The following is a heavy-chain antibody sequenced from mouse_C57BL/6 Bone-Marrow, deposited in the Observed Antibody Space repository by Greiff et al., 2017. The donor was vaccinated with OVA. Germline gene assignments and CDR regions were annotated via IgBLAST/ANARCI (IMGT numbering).Heavy chain of an antibody. Sequence: VQLKESGPGLVAPSQSLSITCTVSGFSFTSYGVDWVRQPPGKGLEWLGVIWGGGSTNYNSALMSRLSTSKDNSKGQVFLKMNSLQTDDTAMNYCAKRAFTTVVARNFDVWGTGTTVTVSS. V-gene: IGHV2-9*01. D-gene: IGHD1-1*01. CDR3: AKRAFTTVVARNFDV. J-gene: IGHJ1*03. CDR1: GFSFTSYG. CDR2: IWGGGST.